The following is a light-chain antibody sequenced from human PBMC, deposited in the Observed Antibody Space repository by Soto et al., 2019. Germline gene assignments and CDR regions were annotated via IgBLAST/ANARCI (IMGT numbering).Light chain of an antibody. CDR2: GAS. CDR1: QSISSSY. V-gene: IGKV3-20*01. J-gene: IGKJ2*01. Sequence: EIVLTQSPGTLSLSPGERATLSCRASQSISSSYLAWYQQKPGQAPRLLIYGASSRATGITDRFSGSGSGTDFTLTISRLEPDDFAVYYCQQYGSTPQTFGQGPKLEIK. CDR3: QQYGSTPQT.